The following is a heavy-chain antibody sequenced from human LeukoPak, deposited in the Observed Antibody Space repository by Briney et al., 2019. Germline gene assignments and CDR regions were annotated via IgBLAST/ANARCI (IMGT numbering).Heavy chain of an antibody. CDR1: GGSFSGYY. J-gene: IGHJ4*02. D-gene: IGHD4-23*01. V-gene: IGHV4-34*01. Sequence: SETLSLTCAVYGGSFSGYYWSWIRQPPGKGLEWIGEINHSGSTNYNPSLKSRVTISVDTSKNQFSLKLSSVTAADTAVYYCARGVVTRRFDYWGQGTLVTVSS. CDR3: ARGVVTRRFDY. CDR2: INHSGST.